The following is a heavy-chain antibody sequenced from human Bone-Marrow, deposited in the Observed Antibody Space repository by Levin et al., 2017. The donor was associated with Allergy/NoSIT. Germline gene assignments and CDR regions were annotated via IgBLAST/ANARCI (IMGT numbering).Heavy chain of an antibody. Sequence: PSETLSLTCGVSDASISSSNWWTWVRQPPGKGLEWIGEIYHSGSTNYNPSLKSRVTISVEKSKNQSTLKLRSLTAADTAVYYCARRSVLAPGEGWFDPWGQGTLVTVSS. CDR2: IYHSGST. CDR3: ARRSVLAPGEGWFDP. V-gene: IGHV4-4*02. CDR1: DASISSSNW. J-gene: IGHJ5*02. D-gene: IGHD7-27*01.